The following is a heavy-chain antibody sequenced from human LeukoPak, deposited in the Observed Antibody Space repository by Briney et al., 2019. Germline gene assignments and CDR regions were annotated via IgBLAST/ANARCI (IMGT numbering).Heavy chain of an antibody. CDR1: GFTFSSYA. D-gene: IGHD6-19*01. CDR3: ARDHTAVAGTFDAFGI. Sequence: PGRSLRLSCAASGFTFSSYAMHWVRQSPGKGLEWVAVISYDGSNKYYADSVKGRFTISRDNSKNTLYLQMNSLRAEDTAVYYCARDHTAVAGTFDAFGIWGQGTMVTVSS. V-gene: IGHV3-30*04. J-gene: IGHJ3*02. CDR2: ISYDGSNK.